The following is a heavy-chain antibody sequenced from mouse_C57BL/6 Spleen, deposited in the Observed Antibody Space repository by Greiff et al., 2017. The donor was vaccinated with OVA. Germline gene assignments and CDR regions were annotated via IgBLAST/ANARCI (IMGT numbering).Heavy chain of an antibody. D-gene: IGHD1-1*01. Sequence: EVQLVESGGDLVKPGGSLKLSCAASGFTFSSYGMSWVRQTPDKRLEWVATISSGGSYTYYPDSVKGRFTISRDNAKNTLYLQMSSLKSEDTAMYYCARQGYYYGSSYGYFDYWGQGTTLTVSS. CDR1: GFTFSSYG. CDR2: ISSGGSYT. CDR3: ARQGYYYGSSYGYFDY. V-gene: IGHV5-6*01. J-gene: IGHJ2*01.